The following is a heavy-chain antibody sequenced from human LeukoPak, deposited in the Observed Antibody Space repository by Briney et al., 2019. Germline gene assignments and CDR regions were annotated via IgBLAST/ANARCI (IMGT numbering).Heavy chain of an antibody. D-gene: IGHD3-9*01. V-gene: IGHV1-2*04. Sequence: ASVKVSCKASGYTFTGYCMHWVRQAPGQGLEWMGWINPNSGGTNYAQKFQGWVTMTRDTSISTAYMELSRLRSDDTAVYYCARGALLRYFDWLPWGDAFDIWGQGTMVTVSS. J-gene: IGHJ3*02. CDR1: GYTFTGYC. CDR3: ARGALLRYFDWLPWGDAFDI. CDR2: INPNSGGT.